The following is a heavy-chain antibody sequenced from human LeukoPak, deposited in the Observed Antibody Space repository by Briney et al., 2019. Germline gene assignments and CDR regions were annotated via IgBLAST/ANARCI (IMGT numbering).Heavy chain of an antibody. CDR1: GFKFA. J-gene: IGHJ4*02. D-gene: IGHD1-26*01. CDR3: AKETKVGENLYYFDY. V-gene: IGHV3-9*01. CDR2: LSWHSGSI. Sequence: PRGSLRLSCVASGFKFAMHWVRQAPGKGLEWVSGLSWHSGSIGYADSVKGRFIISRDNAKNSLYLEMNSLGPEDSALYYCAKETKVGENLYYFDYWGRGTLVTVSS.